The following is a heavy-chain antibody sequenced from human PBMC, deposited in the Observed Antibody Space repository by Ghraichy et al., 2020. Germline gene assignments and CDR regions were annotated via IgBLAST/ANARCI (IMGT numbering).Heavy chain of an antibody. Sequence: GGSLRLSCAVSGLTFSNDAMSWVRQAPGKGLEWVSGIISGGSTYYADSVKGRFTISRDTSKNTLYLQMNTLRAEDTAVYYCAKTGPSPKELLRYWGQGTLVTVSS. D-gene: IGHD1-26*01. CDR2: IISGGST. V-gene: IGHV3-23*01. CDR3: AKTGPSPKELLRY. J-gene: IGHJ4*02. CDR1: GLTFSNDA.